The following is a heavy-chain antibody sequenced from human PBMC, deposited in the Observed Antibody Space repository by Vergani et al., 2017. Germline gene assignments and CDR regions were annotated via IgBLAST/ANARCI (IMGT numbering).Heavy chain of an antibody. J-gene: IGHJ4*01. V-gene: IGHV4-38-2*02. CDR2: VFHLGTV. Sequence: QVQLQESGPGLLKTSENLSLTCNVSGLSITRGNYWGWVRQSPGTGLEWIASVFHLGTVYYNPSLRSRVRISIDAYNVLSLSLQSVTAADTAVYFCVRDLYSRGPFDVWGQGSLVTVSS. D-gene: IGHD3-22*01. CDR1: GLSITRGNY. CDR3: VRDLYSRGPFDV.